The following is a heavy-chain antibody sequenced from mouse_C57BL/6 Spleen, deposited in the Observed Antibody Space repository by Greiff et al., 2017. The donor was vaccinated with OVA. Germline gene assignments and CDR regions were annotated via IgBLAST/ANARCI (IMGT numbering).Heavy chain of an antibody. D-gene: IGHD1-1*01. CDR3: ARPYYYGSSYEAWFAY. CDR2: IYPRSGNT. Sequence: VQLQQSGAELARPGASVKLSCKASGYTFTSYGISWVKQRTGQGLEWIGEIYPRSGNTYYNEKFKGTATLTADKSSSTAYMELRSLTSEDSAVYFCARPYYYGSSYEAWFAYWGQGTLVTVSA. J-gene: IGHJ3*01. V-gene: IGHV1-81*01. CDR1: GYTFTSYG.